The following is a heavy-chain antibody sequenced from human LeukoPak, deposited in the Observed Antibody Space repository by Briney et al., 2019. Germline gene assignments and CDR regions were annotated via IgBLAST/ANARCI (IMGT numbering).Heavy chain of an antibody. CDR3: ARRRCSSTSCYRRSPLNWFDP. J-gene: IGHJ5*02. CDR1: GGSISSYY. V-gene: IGHV4-59*12. CDR2: IYYSGST. D-gene: IGHD2-2*01. Sequence: PSETLSLTCTVSGGSISSYYWSWIRQPPGKGLEWIGYIYYSGSTNYNPSLKSRVTISVDTSKNQFSLKLSSVTAADTAVYCCARRRCSSTSCYRRSPLNWFDPWGQGTLVTVSS.